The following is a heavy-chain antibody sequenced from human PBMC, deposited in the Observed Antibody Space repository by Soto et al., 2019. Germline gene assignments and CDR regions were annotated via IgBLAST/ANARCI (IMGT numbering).Heavy chain of an antibody. CDR3: ARDKGWSPGDIVLVPAANNWFDP. CDR1: GYTFTSYY. CDR2: INPSGGST. Sequence: ASVKVSCKASGYTFTSYYMHWVRQAPGQGLEWMGIINPSGGSTSYAQKFQGRVTMTRDTSTSTVYMELSSLRTEDTAVYYCARDKGWSPGDIVLVPAANNWFDPWGQGTLVTVSS. V-gene: IGHV1-46*01. D-gene: IGHD2-2*01. J-gene: IGHJ5*02.